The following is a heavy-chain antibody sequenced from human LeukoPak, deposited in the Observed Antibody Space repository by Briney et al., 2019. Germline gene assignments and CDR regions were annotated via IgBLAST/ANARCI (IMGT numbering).Heavy chain of an antibody. J-gene: IGHJ5*02. CDR1: GFTFSSYE. CDR3: AGGQWFGELSGLNWFDP. Sequence: SGGSLRLSCAASGFTFSSYEMNWVRQAPGKGLEWVSYISSSGSTIYYADSVKGRFTISRDNAKNSLYLQMNSLRAEDTAVYYWAGGQWFGELSGLNWFDPWGQGTLVTVSS. CDR2: ISSSGSTI. D-gene: IGHD3-10*01. V-gene: IGHV3-48*03.